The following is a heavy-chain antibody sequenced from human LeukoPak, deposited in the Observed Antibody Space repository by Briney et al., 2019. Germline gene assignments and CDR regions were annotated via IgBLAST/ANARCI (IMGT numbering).Heavy chain of an antibody. CDR2: IDPSDSYT. CDR3: ARSYSGYDYLVY. J-gene: IGHJ4*02. D-gene: IGHD5-12*01. CDR1: GYSFPSYW. V-gene: IGHV5-10-1*01. Sequence: GESLKISCKGSGYSFPSYWITWVRQMPGKGLEWMGRIDPSDSYTNYSPSFQGHVTISADKSISTAYLQWSSLKASDTAMYYCARSYSGYDYLVYWGQGTLVTVSS.